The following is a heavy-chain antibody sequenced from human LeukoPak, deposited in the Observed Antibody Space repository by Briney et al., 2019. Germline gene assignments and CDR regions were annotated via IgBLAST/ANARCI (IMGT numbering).Heavy chain of an antibody. CDR2: INWNGGRT. CDR3: ARNFGGGDSSGPYY. J-gene: IGHJ4*02. Sequence: GGSLRLSCAASGFTFSSYGMSWVRQAPGKGLEWVSDINWNGGRTGYADSMKGRFIISRDNAKNSLYLQVNSLRAEDTALYYCARNFGGGDSSGPYYWGQGTLVTVSS. D-gene: IGHD3-22*01. CDR1: GFTFSSYG. V-gene: IGHV3-20*04.